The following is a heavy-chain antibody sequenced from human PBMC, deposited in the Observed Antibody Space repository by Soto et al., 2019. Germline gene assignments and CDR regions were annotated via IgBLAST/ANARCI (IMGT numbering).Heavy chain of an antibody. V-gene: IGHV1-24*01. Sequence: ASVKVSCKVSGYTLTELSMHWVRQAPGKGLEWMGGFDPEDGETTYAQKFQGRVTMTEDTSTDTAYMELSSLRSEDTAVYYCATDTSIAARPSGYYFDYWGQGTLVTVSS. J-gene: IGHJ4*02. CDR1: GYTLTELS. CDR3: ATDTSIAARPSGYYFDY. D-gene: IGHD6-6*01. CDR2: FDPEDGET.